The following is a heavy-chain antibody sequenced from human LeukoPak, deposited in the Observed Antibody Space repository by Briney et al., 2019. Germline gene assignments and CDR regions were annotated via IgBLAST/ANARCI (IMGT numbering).Heavy chain of an antibody. Sequence: PGGSLRLSCAASGFTFNNYGMHWVRQAPGKGLEWLALVWSDGSSEYYADSVKGRFTISRDNSKNTLYLQMNSLRAEDTAVYYCAGDTPPGRDFYFGYWGQGTLVTVSS. CDR1: GFTFNNYG. CDR2: VWSDGSSE. V-gene: IGHV3-33*01. D-gene: IGHD1-26*01. CDR3: AGDTPPGRDFYFGY. J-gene: IGHJ4*02.